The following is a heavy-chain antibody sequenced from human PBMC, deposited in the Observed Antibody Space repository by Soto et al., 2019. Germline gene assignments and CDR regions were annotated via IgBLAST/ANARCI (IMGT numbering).Heavy chain of an antibody. CDR1: GFTFSSYA. CDR2: ISGSGGST. CDR3: ASNPYYYDSSGYWYLDY. V-gene: IGHV3-23*01. Sequence: LRLSCAASGFTFSSYAMSWVRQAPGKGLEWVSAISGSGGSTYYADSVKGRFTISRDNSKNTLYLQMNSLRAEDTAVYYCASNPYYYDSSGYWYLDYWGQGTLVTVSS. J-gene: IGHJ4*02. D-gene: IGHD3-22*01.